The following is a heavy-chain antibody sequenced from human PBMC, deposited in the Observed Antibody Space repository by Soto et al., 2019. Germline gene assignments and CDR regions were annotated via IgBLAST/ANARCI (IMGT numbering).Heavy chain of an antibody. D-gene: IGHD1-1*01. V-gene: IGHV1-8*01. CDR1: GYTFTSYD. CDR2: MNPNSGNT. J-gene: IGHJ4*02. CDR3: ARGTRTHDS. Sequence: QVQLVQSGAEVKKPGASVKVSCKASGYTFTSYDINWVRQATGQGLEWMGWMNPNSGNTGYAQKFEGRVTMTRNTSISTAYMELTSLTSEDAALYYCARGTRTHDSWGQGTLVTVSS.